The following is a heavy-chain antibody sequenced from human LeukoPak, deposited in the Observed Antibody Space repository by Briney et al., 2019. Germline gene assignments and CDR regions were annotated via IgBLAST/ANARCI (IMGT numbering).Heavy chain of an antibody. V-gene: IGHV1-69*13. CDR1: GGTFSSYA. D-gene: IGHD2-15*01. CDR3: ARQGADCSGGSCYSWFDP. Sequence: ASVKVPCTASGGTFSSYAISWVRQAPGQGLEWMGGIIPIFGTANYAQKFQGRVTITADESTSTAYMELSSLRSEDTAVYYCARQGADCSGGSCYSWFDPWGQGTLVTVSS. J-gene: IGHJ5*02. CDR2: IIPIFGTA.